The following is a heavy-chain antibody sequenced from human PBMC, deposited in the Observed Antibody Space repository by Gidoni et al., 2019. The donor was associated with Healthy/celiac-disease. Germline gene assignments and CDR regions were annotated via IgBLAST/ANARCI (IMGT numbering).Heavy chain of an antibody. CDR2: ISWNSGSI. Sequence: EVQLVASGGGLVQPGRSLRLSCAASGFTFDDYAMHWVRQAPGKGLGWVSGISWNSGSIGYADAVKGRFTSSRDNAKNSLYLQMNSLRAEDTALYYCAKDIGITTTGGLDYWGQGTLVTVSS. D-gene: IGHD3-10*01. V-gene: IGHV3-9*01. CDR1: GFTFDDYA. CDR3: AKDIGITTTGGLDY. J-gene: IGHJ4*02.